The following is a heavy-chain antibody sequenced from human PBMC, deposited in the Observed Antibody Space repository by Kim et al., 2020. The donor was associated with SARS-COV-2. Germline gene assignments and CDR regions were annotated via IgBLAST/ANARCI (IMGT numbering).Heavy chain of an antibody. CDR2: GSEK. CDR3: ARDGPPDY. Sequence: GSEKYYVDAVKGRFTISRDNAKNSLYLQMNSLRAEDTAVYYCARDGPPDYWGQGTLVTVSS. J-gene: IGHJ4*02. V-gene: IGHV3-7*03.